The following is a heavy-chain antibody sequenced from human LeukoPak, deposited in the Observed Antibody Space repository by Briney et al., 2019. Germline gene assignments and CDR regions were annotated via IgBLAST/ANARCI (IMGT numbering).Heavy chain of an antibody. J-gene: IGHJ4*02. Sequence: GGSLRLSCAASGFTFSTYGMHWVRQAPGKGLEWVAVIEYDGSNIHYTDSVKGRFTISRDNSKKTLYLQMNSLRAEDTAVYYCAKTPRYRAARQSHFNYWGQGTLVTVSS. CDR1: GFTFSTYG. V-gene: IGHV3-30*18. CDR2: IEYDGSNI. CDR3: AKTPRYRAARQSHFNY. D-gene: IGHD6-6*01.